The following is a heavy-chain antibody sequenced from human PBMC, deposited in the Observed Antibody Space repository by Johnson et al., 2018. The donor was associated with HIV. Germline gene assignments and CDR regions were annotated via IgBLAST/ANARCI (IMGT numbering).Heavy chain of an antibody. D-gene: IGHD1-26*01. J-gene: IGHJ3*02. CDR2: IYSGGTT. Sequence: VQLVESGGGVVRPGGSLRLSCAASGFSVSNKYMSWVRQAPGKGLEWVSVIYSGGTTYYADSVKGRFTISRDNSKNTLYLQMNSLRAEDTAVYYCATFGGGSFHALDIWGQGTMVTVSS. V-gene: IGHV3-66*01. CDR1: GFSVSNKY. CDR3: ATFGGGSFHALDI.